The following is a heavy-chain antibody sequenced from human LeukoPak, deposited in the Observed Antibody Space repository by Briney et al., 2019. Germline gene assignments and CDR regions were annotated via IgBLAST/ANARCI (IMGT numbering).Heavy chain of an antibody. CDR1: GYTFTSYA. Sequence: ASVKVSCKASGYTFTSYAMNWVRQAPGQRLEWMGWINTNTGNPTYAQGFTGRFVFSLDTSVSTAYLQISSLKAEDTAVYYCARDLSLGYSYGYYDWFDPWGQGTLVTVSS. V-gene: IGHV7-4-1*02. J-gene: IGHJ5*02. D-gene: IGHD5-18*01. CDR3: ARDLSLGYSYGYYDWFDP. CDR2: INTNTGNP.